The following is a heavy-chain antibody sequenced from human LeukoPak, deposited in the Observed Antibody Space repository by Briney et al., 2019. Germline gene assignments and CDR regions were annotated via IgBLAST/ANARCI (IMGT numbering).Heavy chain of an antibody. CDR1: GYSFTTYW. D-gene: IGHD4-23*01. CDR3: ARRDDYGGNSEDAFDI. Sequence: GESLKISCKASGYSFTTYWIGWVRQMPGKGLEWMGIIYPGDSDTRYSPSFQGQVTISADKSISTAYLQWSSLKASDTAMYYCARRDDYGGNSEDAFDIWGQGTMVTVSS. CDR2: IYPGDSDT. V-gene: IGHV5-51*01. J-gene: IGHJ3*02.